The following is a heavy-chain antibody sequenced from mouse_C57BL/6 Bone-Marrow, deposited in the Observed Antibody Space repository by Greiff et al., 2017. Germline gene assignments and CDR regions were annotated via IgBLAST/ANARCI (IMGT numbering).Heavy chain of an antibody. D-gene: IGHD1-1*01. CDR1: GFTFSSYG. CDR2: ISSGGRYT. CDR3: ARRGRRGYFDV. J-gene: IGHJ1*03. Sequence: EVQVVESGGDLVKPGGSLKLSCAASGFTFSSYGMSWVRQTPDKRLEWVATISSGGRYTYYPDSVKGRFTISRDNAKNTLYLQMSSLKAEDTAMYYCARRGRRGYFDVWGTGTTVTVSS. V-gene: IGHV5-6*01.